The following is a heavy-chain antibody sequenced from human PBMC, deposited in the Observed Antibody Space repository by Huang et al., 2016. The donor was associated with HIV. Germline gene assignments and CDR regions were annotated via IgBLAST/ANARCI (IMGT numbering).Heavy chain of an antibody. Sequence: QVQLQESGPGLVKPSETLSLTCTVSGGSIRTYYWSWIRQSAGKGLEWIGRVYTSENTNYNPSRRSRVTMSVDTSKNQFSRRLTSVTAADTAVYYCARENEFCGSTNCHHYYYGLDVWGQGTTVTVSS. J-gene: IGHJ6*02. CDR2: VYTSENT. D-gene: IGHD2-2*01. CDR3: ARENEFCGSTNCHHYYYGLDV. V-gene: IGHV4-4*07. CDR1: GGSIRTYY.